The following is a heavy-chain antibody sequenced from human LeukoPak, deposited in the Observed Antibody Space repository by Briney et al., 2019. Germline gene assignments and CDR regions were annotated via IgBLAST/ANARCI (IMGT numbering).Heavy chain of an antibody. J-gene: IGHJ4*02. CDR3: AKGHSRSSSWYGESSTLGDFDY. D-gene: IGHD6-13*01. V-gene: IGHV3-23*01. CDR2: ISGSGGST. Sequence: PGGSLRLSCAASGFTFSSYAMSWVRQAPGKGLEWVSAISGSGGSTYYADSVKGRFTISRDNSKNTLYLQMNSLRAEDTAVYYCAKGHSRSSSWYGESSTLGDFDYWGQGTLVTVSS. CDR1: GFTFSSYA.